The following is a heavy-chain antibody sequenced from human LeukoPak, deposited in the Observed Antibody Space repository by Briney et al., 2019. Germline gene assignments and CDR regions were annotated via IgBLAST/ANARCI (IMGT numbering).Heavy chain of an antibody. Sequence: GASVKVSCKASGYTFTSYGISWVRQAPGQGLEWMGWISAYNGNTNYAQKLQGRVTMTTDTSTSTAYMELRSLRSDDTAVYYCARASPLTIFGVVVVYDAFDIWGQGTMVTVSS. CDR1: GYTFTSYG. J-gene: IGHJ3*02. V-gene: IGHV1-18*01. CDR2: ISAYNGNT. CDR3: ARASPLTIFGVVVVYDAFDI. D-gene: IGHD3-3*01.